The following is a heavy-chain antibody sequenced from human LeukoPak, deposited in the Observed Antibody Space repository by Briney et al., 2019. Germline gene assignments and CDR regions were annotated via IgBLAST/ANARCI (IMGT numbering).Heavy chain of an antibody. V-gene: IGHV1-2*02. CDR1: GYTFTGYY. CDR2: INPNSGGT. J-gene: IGHJ4*02. CDR3: VCPYYYDSSGYYHPFDY. D-gene: IGHD3-22*01. Sequence: ASVKVSCKASGYTFTGYYMHWVRQAPGQGLEWMGWINPNSGGTNCAQKFQGRVTMTRDTSISTAYMELSRLRSDDTAVYYCVCPYYYDSSGYYHPFDYWGQGTLVTVSS.